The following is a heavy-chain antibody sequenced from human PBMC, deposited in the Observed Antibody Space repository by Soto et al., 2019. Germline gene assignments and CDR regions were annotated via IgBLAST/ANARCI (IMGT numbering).Heavy chain of an antibody. J-gene: IGHJ3*02. CDR1: GFTFSSYW. CDR2: IKQDESKR. Sequence: EVQLVESGGGLVQPGGSLRLSCAASGFTFSSYWMTWVRQAPGKGLEWVANIKQDESKRYYVDSVEGRFTISRDKAKNSLFLQMNSLRAEDTAVYYCARDSSPSYSSRWYDAFDIWGQGTMVTVSS. V-gene: IGHV3-7*05. CDR3: ARDSSPSYSSRWYDAFDI. D-gene: IGHD6-13*01.